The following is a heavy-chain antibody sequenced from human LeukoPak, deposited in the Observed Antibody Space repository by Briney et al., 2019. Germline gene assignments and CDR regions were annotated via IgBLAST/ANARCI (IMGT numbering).Heavy chain of an antibody. D-gene: IGHD3-10*01. J-gene: IGHJ6*02. CDR3: ARDFDLDGSGSRYYSGMDA. CDR1: GFMFSTSS. V-gene: IGHV3-21*01. Sequence: PGGSLRLSCAASGFMFSTSSMNWVRQAPGKGLEWVSSVSSSSSYIYYADPVKGRFTISRDNAKNSLYLRMNSLRAEDTAVYYCARDFDLDGSGSRYYSGMDAWGQGTTVTVSS. CDR2: VSSSSSYI.